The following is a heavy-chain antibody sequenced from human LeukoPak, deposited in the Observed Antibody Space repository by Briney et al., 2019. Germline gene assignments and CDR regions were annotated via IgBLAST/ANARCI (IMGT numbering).Heavy chain of an antibody. CDR3: AKFSSSPRNYYYGMDV. D-gene: IGHD6-6*01. Sequence: GGSLRLSCAASGFTFSSYGMPWVRQAPGKGLEWVAVISYDGSNKYYADSVKGRFTISRDNSKNTLYLQMNSLRAEDTAVYYCAKFSSSPRNYYYGMDVWGQGTTVTVSS. V-gene: IGHV3-30*18. CDR1: GFTFSSYG. J-gene: IGHJ6*02. CDR2: ISYDGSNK.